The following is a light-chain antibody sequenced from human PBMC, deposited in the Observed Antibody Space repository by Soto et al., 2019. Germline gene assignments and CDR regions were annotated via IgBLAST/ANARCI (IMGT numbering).Light chain of an antibody. CDR2: GAA. Sequence: DIPMTQSPSTLPASVGDRVTITCRASESIDRWLAWYQQKPGKAPRVLIYGAASLQSGVPSRFSGSGSGTNFSLTINSLQPDDYATYYCQQSYNIQALTFGGGTKVEIK. CDR1: ESIDRW. V-gene: IGKV1-5*01. CDR3: QQSYNIQALT. J-gene: IGKJ4*01.